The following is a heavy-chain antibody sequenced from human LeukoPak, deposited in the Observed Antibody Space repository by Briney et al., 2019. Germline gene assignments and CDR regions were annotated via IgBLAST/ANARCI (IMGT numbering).Heavy chain of an antibody. CDR3: ARVSGWGYYYYMDV. V-gene: IGHV4-59*01. CDR2: IYYSGST. J-gene: IGHJ6*03. D-gene: IGHD3-16*01. CDR1: GGSISSYY. Sequence: PSETLSLTCTVSGGSISSYYWSWIRQPPGKGLEWIGYIYYSGSTNYNPSLKSRVTISVDTSKNQFSLKLSSVTAADTAVYYCARVSGWGYYYYMDVWGKGTTVTVSS.